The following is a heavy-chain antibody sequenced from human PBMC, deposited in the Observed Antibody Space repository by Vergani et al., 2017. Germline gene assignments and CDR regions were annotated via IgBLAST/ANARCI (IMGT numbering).Heavy chain of an antibody. CDR2: IDWDDDK. CDR1: GFSLSTSGMC. J-gene: IGHJ4*02. D-gene: IGHD2-21*01. CDR3: ARIRSAYCGGDCYSFDY. V-gene: IGHV2-70*15. Sequence: QVTLRESGPALVKPTQTLTLTCTFSGFSLSTSGMCVSWIRQPPGKALEWIARIDWDDDKYYSTSLKTRLTISKDTSKNQVVLTMTNMDPVDTATYYCARIRSAYCGGDCYSFDYWGQGTLVTVSS.